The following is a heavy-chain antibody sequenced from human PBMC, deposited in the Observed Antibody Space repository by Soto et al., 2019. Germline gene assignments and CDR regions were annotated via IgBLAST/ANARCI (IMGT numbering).Heavy chain of an antibody. CDR1: GFTFSSYG. J-gene: IGHJ4*02. CDR2: IWYDGSNK. D-gene: IGHD5-12*01. CDR3: ARDIGHNSGYDLGAY. V-gene: IGHV3-33*01. Sequence: QPGGSLRLSCAASGFTFSSYGMHWVRQAPGKGLEWVAVIWYDGSNKYYADSVKGRFTISRDNSKNTLYLQMNSLIAEDTAVYYCARDIGHNSGYDLGAYWGQGTLVTVSS.